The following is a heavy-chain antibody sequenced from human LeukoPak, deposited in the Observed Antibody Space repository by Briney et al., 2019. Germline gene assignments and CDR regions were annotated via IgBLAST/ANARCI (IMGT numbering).Heavy chain of an antibody. CDR2: IYPGDSDT. J-gene: IGHJ5*02. D-gene: IGHD5-24*01. CDR1: GYSFTSYW. CDR3: ARSISEMTTIDEGNWFDP. V-gene: IGHV5-51*01. Sequence: GESLKISCKASGYSFTSYWIAWVRQMPGKGLEWMGIIYPGDSDTTYSPSFQGQVTISADKATTTVYLQWSSLKASDTAMYYCARSISEMTTIDEGNWFDPWGQGTLVTVSS.